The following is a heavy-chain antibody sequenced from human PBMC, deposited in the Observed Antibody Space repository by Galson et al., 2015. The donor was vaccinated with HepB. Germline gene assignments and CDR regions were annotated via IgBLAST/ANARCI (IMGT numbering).Heavy chain of an antibody. V-gene: IGHV2-70*11. CDR2: VDWDDDK. D-gene: IGHD4-17*01. CDR1: GFSLSTSGMC. CDR3: ARIKTVTTRAYFDY. J-gene: IGHJ4*02. Sequence: PALVKPTQTLTLTCTFSGFSLSTSGMCVSWVRQPPGKALEWLARVDWDDDKYYSTSLKTRLTISKDTSKNQVVLTMTNMDPVDTATYYCARIKTVTTRAYFDYWGQGTLVTVSS.